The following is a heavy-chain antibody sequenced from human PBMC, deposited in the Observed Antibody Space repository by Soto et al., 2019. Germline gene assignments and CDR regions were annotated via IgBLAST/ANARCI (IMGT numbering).Heavy chain of an antibody. V-gene: IGHV3-74*01. CDR1: GFTFSSYW. CDR3: ARGGSLNWYFDL. J-gene: IGHJ2*01. D-gene: IGHD1-26*01. CDR2: INSDGSST. Sequence: EVQLVESGGGLVQPGGSLRLSCAASGFTFSSYWMHWVRQAPGKGLVWVSRINSDGSSTSYADSVKGRFTISRANAKNTLYLQMNSLRAEDTAVYDCARGGSLNWYFDLWCRGTLVTVAS.